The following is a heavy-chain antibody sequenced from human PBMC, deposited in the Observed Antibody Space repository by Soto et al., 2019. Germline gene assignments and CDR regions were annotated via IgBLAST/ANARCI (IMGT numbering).Heavy chain of an antibody. CDR1: GGTSSNFV. CDR3: ARAKRSGYDRRDSYYHTMDV. V-gene: IGHV1-69*06. CDR2: ILPMFGAV. Sequence: QVQLVQSGTEVKKSGSSVKVSCKASGGTSSNFVITWVRQVPGQGLEWLGGILPMFGAVKYEQKFQDRLTITADRSTQTAAMELSSLRSEDTAVYYCARAKRSGYDRRDSYYHTMDVWGHGTTVTVS. D-gene: IGHD3-3*01. J-gene: IGHJ6*02.